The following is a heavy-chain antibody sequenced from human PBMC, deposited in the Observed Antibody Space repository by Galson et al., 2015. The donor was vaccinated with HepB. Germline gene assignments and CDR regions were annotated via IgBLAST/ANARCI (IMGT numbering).Heavy chain of an antibody. J-gene: IGHJ3*02. Sequence: SLRLSCAASGFTFSNAWMSWVRQAPGKGLEWVGRIKSKTDGGTTDYAAPVKGRFTISRDDSKNTLYLQMNSLKTEDTAVYYCTTDVPERKLLWFGESPLGNAFDIWGQGTMVTVSS. V-gene: IGHV3-15*01. CDR3: TTDVPERKLLWFGESPLGNAFDI. CDR2: IKSKTDGGTT. D-gene: IGHD3-10*01. CDR1: GFTFSNAW.